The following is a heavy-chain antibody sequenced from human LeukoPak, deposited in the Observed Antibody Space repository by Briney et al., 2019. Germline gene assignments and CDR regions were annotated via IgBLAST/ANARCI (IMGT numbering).Heavy chain of an antibody. D-gene: IGHD1-26*01. V-gene: IGHV1-2*02. CDR1: GYTFTGYY. Sequence: ASVKVSCKASGYTFTGYYMHWVRQAPGQGLEWMGWINPNSGGTNYAQKFQGRVTMTRDTSISTAYMELSRLRSDDTAVYYCAREENSWELLDYWGQGTLVTVSS. CDR2: INPNSGGT. J-gene: IGHJ4*02. CDR3: AREENSWELLDY.